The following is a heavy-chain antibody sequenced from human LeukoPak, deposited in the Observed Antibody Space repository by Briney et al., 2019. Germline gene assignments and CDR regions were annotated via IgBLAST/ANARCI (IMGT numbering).Heavy chain of an antibody. Sequence: KTGGSLRLSCAASGFTFSSYSMNWVRQAPGKGLEWVSSISSSSSYIYYADSVKGRFTISRDNAKNSLYLQMNSLRAEDTAVYYCAREGEWELLALDYWGQGTLVTVSS. D-gene: IGHD1-26*01. CDR3: AREGEWELLALDY. V-gene: IGHV3-21*01. CDR2: ISSSSSYI. CDR1: GFTFSSYS. J-gene: IGHJ4*02.